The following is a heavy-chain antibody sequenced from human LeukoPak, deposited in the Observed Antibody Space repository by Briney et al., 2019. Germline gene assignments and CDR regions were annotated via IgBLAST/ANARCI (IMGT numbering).Heavy chain of an antibody. V-gene: IGHV3-9*01. CDR1: GFAFDDYA. CDR2: ISWNSGST. D-gene: IGHD6-13*01. J-gene: IGHJ5*02. CDR3: AKWNRQPLVKGWFDT. Sequence: GGSLRLSCAASGFAFDDYAMHWVRQAPGKGLEWVSGISWNSGSTAYADSVKGRFTISRDNANNSLSLLMNSLRVEDTAFYYCAKWNRQPLVKGWFDTWGQGALVIVSS.